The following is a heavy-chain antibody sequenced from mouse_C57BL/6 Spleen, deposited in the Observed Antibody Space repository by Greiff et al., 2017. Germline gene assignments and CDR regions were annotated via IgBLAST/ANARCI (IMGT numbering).Heavy chain of an antibody. V-gene: IGHV1-80*01. Sequence: VQLQQSGPELVKPGASVKISCKASGYAFSSSWMNWVKQRPGKGLEWIGQIYPGDGDTNYNGKFKGKGTLTADKSSITAYMQLSSLTSEDSAVYFCAIDSNSLFDVWGTGTTVTVSS. CDR2: IYPGDGDT. CDR1: GYAFSSSW. D-gene: IGHD2-5*01. CDR3: AIDSNSLFDV. J-gene: IGHJ1*03.